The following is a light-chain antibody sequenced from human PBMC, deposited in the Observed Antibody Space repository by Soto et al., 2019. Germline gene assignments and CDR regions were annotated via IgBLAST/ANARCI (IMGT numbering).Light chain of an antibody. J-gene: IGLJ1*01. V-gene: IGLV1-44*01. CDR2: NNH. CDR1: RSNIGSNN. Sequence: QSVLTQPPSASGIPGQRVTISCSGSRSNIGSNNVNWYQQLPGTAPRLLTFNNHLRPSGVPDRFSGSKSGTSASLAISGLQSEDEGDYYCDAWDDTLDVYVFRTGNKVT. CDR3: DAWDDTLDVYV.